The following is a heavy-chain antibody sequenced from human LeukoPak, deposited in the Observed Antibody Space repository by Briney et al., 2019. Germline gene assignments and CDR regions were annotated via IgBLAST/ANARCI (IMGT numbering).Heavy chain of an antibody. CDR1: GYTFTGYY. Sequence: ASVKVSCKASGYTFTGYYMHWVRQAPGQGLEWMGWINPNSGGTNYAQKFQGRVTMTRGTSISTAYMELSRLRSDDTAVYYCAREARYSSGWSDFDYWGQGTLVTVSS. D-gene: IGHD6-19*01. J-gene: IGHJ4*02. CDR2: INPNSGGT. CDR3: AREARYSSGWSDFDY. V-gene: IGHV1-2*02.